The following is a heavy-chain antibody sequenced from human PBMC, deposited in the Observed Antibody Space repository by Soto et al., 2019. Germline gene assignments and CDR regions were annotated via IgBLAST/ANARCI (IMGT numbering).Heavy chain of an antibody. CDR2: INPRGGDS. J-gene: IGHJ6*01. Sequence: QGQLVQSGAEMKTPGASVEVSCTASGYKFVDYYIHWVRQAPGQGLEWMGIINPRGGDSRHAQKFHGRVTMTRDTSTSTVYMDLRSLTSEDTAVYYCARVHCGGDCRPGEWFFYYGMHVWGQGTTVTVSS. D-gene: IGHD2-21*01. CDR3: ARVHCGGDCRPGEWFFYYGMHV. V-gene: IGHV1-46*01. CDR1: GYKFVDYY.